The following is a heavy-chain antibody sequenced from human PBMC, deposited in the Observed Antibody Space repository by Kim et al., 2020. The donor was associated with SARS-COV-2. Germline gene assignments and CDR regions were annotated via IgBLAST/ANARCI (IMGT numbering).Heavy chain of an antibody. CDR3: AKDLGSGSFGYYYYGMDV. D-gene: IGHD1-26*01. J-gene: IGHJ6*02. CDR2: ISYDGSNQ. V-gene: IGHV3-30*18. CDR1: GFSFSSYG. Sequence: GGSLRLSCAASGFSFSSYGIYWVRQAPGKGLEWVAVISYDGSNQYYADSVKGRFTISRDNSKNTLYLQMNSLRVEDTAVYYCAKDLGSGSFGYYYYGMDVWGQGTTVTVSS.